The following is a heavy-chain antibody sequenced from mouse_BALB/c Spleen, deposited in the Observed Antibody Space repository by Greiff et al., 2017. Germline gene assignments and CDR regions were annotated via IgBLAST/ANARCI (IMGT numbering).Heavy chain of an antibody. CDR1: GFNIKDTY. J-gene: IGHJ4*01. Sequence: VQLQQSGAELVKPGASVKLSCTASGFNIKDTYMHWVKQRPEQGLEWIGRIDPANGNTKYDPKFQGKATITADTSSNTAYLQLSSLTSEDTAVYYCARQWGYAAAYYAMDYWGQGTSVTVSS. CDR2: IDPANGNT. CDR3: ARQWGYAAAYYAMDY. D-gene: IGHD2-2*01. V-gene: IGHV14-3*02.